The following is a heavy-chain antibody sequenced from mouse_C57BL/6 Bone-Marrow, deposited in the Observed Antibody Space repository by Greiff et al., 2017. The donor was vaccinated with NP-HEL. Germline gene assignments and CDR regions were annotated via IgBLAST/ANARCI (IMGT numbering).Heavy chain of an antibody. D-gene: IGHD1-1*01. CDR1: GYTFTSYW. J-gene: IGHJ1*03. CDR3: ARSLFTTVVWYFDV. CDR2: IDPSDSYT. Sequence: QVQLQQPGAELVMPGASVKLSCKASGYTFTSYWMHWVKQRPGQGLEWIGEIDPSDSYTNYNQKFKGKSTLTVDKSSSTAYMQLSSLTSEDSAVYYCARSLFTTVVWYFDVWGTGTTVTVSS. V-gene: IGHV1-69*01.